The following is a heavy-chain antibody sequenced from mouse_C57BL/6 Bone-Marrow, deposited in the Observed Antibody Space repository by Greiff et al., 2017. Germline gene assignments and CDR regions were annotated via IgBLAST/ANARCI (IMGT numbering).Heavy chain of an antibody. V-gene: IGHV3-6*01. D-gene: IGHD1-1*01. CDR1: GYSITSGYY. CDR3: ARDLTTVVADY. CDR2: ISYDGSN. Sequence: EVHLVESGPGLVKPSQSLSLTCSVTGYSITSGYYWNWIRQFPGNKLEWMGYISYDGSNNYNPSLKNRISITRDTSKNQFFLKLNSVTTEDTATYYCARDLTTVVADYWGKGTTLTVSS. J-gene: IGHJ2*01.